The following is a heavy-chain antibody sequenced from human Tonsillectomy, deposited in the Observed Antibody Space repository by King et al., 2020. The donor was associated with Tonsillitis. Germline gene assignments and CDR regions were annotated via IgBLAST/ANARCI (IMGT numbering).Heavy chain of an antibody. D-gene: IGHD3-22*01. CDR2: ISYDGTDK. CDR1: GFTFSSYA. Sequence: VQLVESGGGVVQPGRSRRLSCAASGFTFSSYALHWVRQAPGKGLEWVAVISYDGTDKYYADSVRGRFTISRDNSKNKLSLQMNSLRAEDTAVYYCTRDQSPGDSSGYLNFWGQGTLVTVSS. CDR3: TRDQSPGDSSGYLNF. J-gene: IGHJ4*02. V-gene: IGHV3-30-3*01.